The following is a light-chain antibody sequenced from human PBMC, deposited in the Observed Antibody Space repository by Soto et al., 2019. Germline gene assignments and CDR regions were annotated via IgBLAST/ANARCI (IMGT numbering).Light chain of an antibody. Sequence: EIVMTQSPATLSVSPGGRATLSCRASQSVSSNLAWYQQKPGQAPRLLIYGASTRATGIPARFSGSGSGTEFTLTISSLQSEDFAVYYCQPYNNWPQTVGPVTKVDIK. CDR2: GAS. J-gene: IGKJ1*01. V-gene: IGKV3-15*01. CDR1: QSVSSN. CDR3: QPYNNWPQT.